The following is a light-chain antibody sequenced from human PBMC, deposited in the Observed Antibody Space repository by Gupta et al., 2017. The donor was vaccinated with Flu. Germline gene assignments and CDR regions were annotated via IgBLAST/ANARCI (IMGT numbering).Light chain of an antibody. CDR1: NIGSKS. V-gene: IGLV3-21*02. CDR3: YAADDSSENHVV. CDR2: EDG. J-gene: IGLJ2*01. Sequence: SYVLTQPPSVSVAPGQTASITCGGTNIGSKSVHWYQQQPGQAPVVVVYEDGDRPSGIPARFSCGTTCDTATPITSSGDAGDEAADYCYAADDSSENHVVFGGGTKLSVL.